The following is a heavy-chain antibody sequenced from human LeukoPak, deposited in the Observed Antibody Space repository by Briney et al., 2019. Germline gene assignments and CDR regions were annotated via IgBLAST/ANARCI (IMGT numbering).Heavy chain of an antibody. Sequence: GGSLRLSCSASGFTFSIYAMNWVRQAPGKGLEWVSSIGGSGGSTYYADSVKGRFTISRDTSKSTLYLQMNSLRAEDTAIYYCAKHQRGGYDSPSHYWGQGTLVTVSS. CDR3: AKHQRGGYDSPSHY. D-gene: IGHD5-12*01. CDR2: IGGSGGST. CDR1: GFTFSIYA. V-gene: IGHV3-23*01. J-gene: IGHJ4*02.